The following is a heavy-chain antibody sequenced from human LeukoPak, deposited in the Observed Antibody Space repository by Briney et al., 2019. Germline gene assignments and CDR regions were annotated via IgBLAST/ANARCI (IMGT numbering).Heavy chain of an antibody. J-gene: IGHJ6*03. Sequence: SETLSLTCTLSGDSISRYYWRWIREPPEKGVEGIGYIYYSGSTNYNPYLKSRVTISVDTSKNQFSLKLSSVTAADTAVYYCARERRAVVASPYYMDVWGKGTTVTVSS. D-gene: IGHD2-15*01. CDR3: ARERRAVVASPYYMDV. CDR1: GDSISRYY. CDR2: IYYSGST. V-gene: IGHV4-59*01.